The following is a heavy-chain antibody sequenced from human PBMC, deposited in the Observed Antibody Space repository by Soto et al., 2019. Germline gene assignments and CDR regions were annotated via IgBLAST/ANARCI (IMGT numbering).Heavy chain of an antibody. Sequence: GGSLRLSCAASGFTFSSYSMNWVRQAPGKGLEWVSSISSSSSYIYYADSVKGRFTISRDNAKNSLYLQMNSLRAEDTAVYYCARVGPKKREALNAAFDIWGQGTMVTVSS. CDR3: ARVGPKKREALNAAFDI. V-gene: IGHV3-21*01. CDR2: ISSSSSYI. D-gene: IGHD3-16*01. CDR1: GFTFSSYS. J-gene: IGHJ3*02.